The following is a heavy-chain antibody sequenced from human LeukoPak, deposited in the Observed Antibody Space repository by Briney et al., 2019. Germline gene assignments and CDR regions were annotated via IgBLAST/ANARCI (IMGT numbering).Heavy chain of an antibody. CDR2: ISSSGSTI. J-gene: IGHJ6*04. D-gene: IGHD3-10*02. Sequence: GGSLRLSCAASGFTFSSYEMNWVRQAPGKGPEWVSYISSSGSTIYYADSVKGRFIISRDNAKNSLYLQMNSLRAEDTAVYYCAELGITMIGGVWGKGTTVTISS. CDR1: GFTFSSYE. CDR3: AELGITMIGGV. V-gene: IGHV3-48*03.